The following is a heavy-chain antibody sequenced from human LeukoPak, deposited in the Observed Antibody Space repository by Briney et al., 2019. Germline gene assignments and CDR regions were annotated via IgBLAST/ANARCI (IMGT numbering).Heavy chain of an antibody. CDR3: AKDRPNYHESNGHYYRPNGDY. CDR1: GFTFNIYS. D-gene: IGHD3-22*01. J-gene: IGHJ4*02. CDR2: NPCSGDAT. Sequence: GGSLGVFCAASGFTFNIYSMSWVRQAPGKGLEGVSSNPCSGDATFYADSVKDRFTISRDNSKNTLYLQMSRLRAEDTAVYYCAKDRPNYHESNGHYYRPNGDYWGQGTLVTVSS. V-gene: IGHV3-23*01.